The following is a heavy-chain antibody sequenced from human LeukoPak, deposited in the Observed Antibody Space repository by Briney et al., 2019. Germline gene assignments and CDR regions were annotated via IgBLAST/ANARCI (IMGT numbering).Heavy chain of an antibody. Sequence: GGSLRLSCAASGFTFSNYGMHWVRQAPGKGLEWVANIKQDGSEKYYVDSVKGRFTISRDNAKNSLYLQMNSLRAEDTAVYYCAREELLWFGELLEKRAYGMDVWGQGTTVTVSS. J-gene: IGHJ6*02. CDR3: AREELLWFGELLEKRAYGMDV. V-gene: IGHV3-7*04. CDR1: GFTFSNYG. D-gene: IGHD3-10*01. CDR2: IKQDGSEK.